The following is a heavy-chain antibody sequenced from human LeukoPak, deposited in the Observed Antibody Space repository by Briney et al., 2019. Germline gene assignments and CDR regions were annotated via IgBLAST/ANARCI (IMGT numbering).Heavy chain of an antibody. J-gene: IGHJ4*02. Sequence: GGSLRLSCAASGFIFSNYNMNWVRQTPGKGLEWLSYISSSSGTIYYADSVKGRFTISGDNAKNSLHLQMNSLRAEDTAVYYCARALGYSYGYAADYWGQGTRVTVSS. V-gene: IGHV3-48*01. D-gene: IGHD5-18*01. CDR1: GFIFSNYN. CDR2: ISSSSGTI. CDR3: ARALGYSYGYAADY.